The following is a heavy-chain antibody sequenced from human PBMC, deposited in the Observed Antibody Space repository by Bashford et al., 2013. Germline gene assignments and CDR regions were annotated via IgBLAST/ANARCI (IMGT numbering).Heavy chain of an antibody. V-gene: IGHV4-4*07. D-gene: IGHD3-22*01. CDR3: SRVVPHFDNSGFLYVRSLKPRKFDS. J-gene: IGHJ4*02. CDR2: IYTTGST. Sequence: SETLSLTCSVSGGSMRNYYWAWVRQPAGKGLEWIGRIYTTGSTNIKPSLKSRVTMSVDMSNNQFSLRLSSVTAADTAVYFCSRVVPHFDNSGFLYVRSLKPRKFDSWGQGTLVTVSS. CDR1: GGSMRNYY.